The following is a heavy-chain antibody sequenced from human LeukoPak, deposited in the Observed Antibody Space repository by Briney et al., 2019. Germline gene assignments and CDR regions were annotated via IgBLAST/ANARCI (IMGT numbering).Heavy chain of an antibody. CDR1: GGSFSGYY. V-gene: IGHV4-34*01. D-gene: IGHD3-22*01. Sequence: SETLSLICAVYGGSFSGYYWSWFRHPLAKGLQEIGEINHSGSTNSNQSPKSRVTISVYTSKNKCPLKLSSVTVADTAVYYCARRPTRIVVDVWGKGTLVTVFS. CDR3: ARRPTRIVVDV. CDR2: INHSGST. J-gene: IGHJ4*02.